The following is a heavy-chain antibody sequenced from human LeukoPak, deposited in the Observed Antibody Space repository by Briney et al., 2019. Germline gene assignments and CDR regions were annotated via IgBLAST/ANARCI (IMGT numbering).Heavy chain of an antibody. V-gene: IGHV4-38-2*02. D-gene: IGHD3-3*01. Sequence: PSETLSLTCTVSGYSISSGYYWGWIRQPPGKGLEWIGSIYHSGSTYYNPSLKSRVTISVDTSKNQFSLKLSSVTAADTAVYYCARGDEWLFPLEDWGYYFDYWGQGTLVTVSS. CDR3: ARGDEWLFPLEDWGYYFDY. J-gene: IGHJ4*02. CDR1: GYSISSGYY. CDR2: IYHSGST.